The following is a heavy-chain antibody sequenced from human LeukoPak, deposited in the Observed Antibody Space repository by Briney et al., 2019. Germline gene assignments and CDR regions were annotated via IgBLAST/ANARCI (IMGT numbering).Heavy chain of an antibody. CDR1: GGSISSGGYS. CDR3: ARGGPNYGDYGWFDP. D-gene: IGHD4-17*01. Sequence: SETLSLTCAVSGGSISSGGYSWSWIRQPPGKGLEWIGYIYHSGSTCYNPSLKSRVTISVDRSKNQFSLKLSSVTAADTAVYYCARGGPNYGDYGWFDPWGQGTLVTVSS. CDR2: IYHSGST. V-gene: IGHV4-30-2*01. J-gene: IGHJ5*02.